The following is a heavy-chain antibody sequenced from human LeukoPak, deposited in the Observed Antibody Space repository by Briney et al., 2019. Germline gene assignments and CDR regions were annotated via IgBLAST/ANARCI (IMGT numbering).Heavy chain of an antibody. CDR3: TRGLDGPRRT. CDR2: IRSKANSYAT. V-gene: IGHV3-73*01. Sequence: GGSLRLSCAASGFTFSGSAMHWVRQASGKGLEWVGRIRSKANSYATAYAASVKGRFTISRDDSKNTAYLQMNSLKTEDTAVYYCTRGLDGPRRTWGQGTLVTVSS. CDR1: GFTFSGSA. J-gene: IGHJ4*02. D-gene: IGHD5-24*01.